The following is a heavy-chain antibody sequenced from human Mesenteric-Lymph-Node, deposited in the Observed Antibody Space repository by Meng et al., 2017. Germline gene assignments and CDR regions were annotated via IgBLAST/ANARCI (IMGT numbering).Heavy chain of an antibody. CDR3: LRGSGGSV. D-gene: IGHD3-10*01. J-gene: IGHJ1*01. CDR2: IYHNGDT. Sequence: QVQLEGWGPGLVKPSGTLSLTCTFSVGSSYSINWWSWVRQPPGKGLEWIGEIYHNGDTNYSPSLKSRVTMSVDKSKNQFSLKLTSVTAADTAVYHCLRGSGGSVWGQGTLVTVSS. V-gene: IGHV4-4*02. CDR1: VGSSYSINW.